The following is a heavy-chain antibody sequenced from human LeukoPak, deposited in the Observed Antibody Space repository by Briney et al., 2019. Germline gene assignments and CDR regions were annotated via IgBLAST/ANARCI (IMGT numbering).Heavy chain of an antibody. D-gene: IGHD1-1*01. CDR1: GFTFSDWY. CDR3: VRGGGPSYKYNAFDI. J-gene: IGHJ3*02. V-gene: IGHV3-11*06. CDR2: ISTSSDT. Sequence: GGSLRLSCAASGFTFSDWYMSWIRQSPGKGQEWVSYISTSSDTNYADSVKGRFTISRDNAKNSLYLQMSSLRAEDTAVYYCVRGGGPSYKYNAFDIWGQGTMVTVSS.